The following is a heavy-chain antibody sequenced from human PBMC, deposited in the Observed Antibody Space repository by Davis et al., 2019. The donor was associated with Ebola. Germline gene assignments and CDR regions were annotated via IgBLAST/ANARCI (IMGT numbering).Heavy chain of an antibody. V-gene: IGHV4-39*01. CDR3: ARHGGGSGYDY. CDR2: IYYSGST. Sequence: SETLSLTCTVSGGYISGYYWSWIRQPPGKGLEWIGSIYYSGSTYYNPSLKSRVTISVDTSKNQFSLKLRSVTAADTAVYYCARHGGGSGYDYWGQGTLVTVSS. D-gene: IGHD5-12*01. J-gene: IGHJ4*02. CDR1: GGYISGYY.